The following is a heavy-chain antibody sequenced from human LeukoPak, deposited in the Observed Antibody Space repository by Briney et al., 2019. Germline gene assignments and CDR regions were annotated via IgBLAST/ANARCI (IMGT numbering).Heavy chain of an antibody. V-gene: IGHV7-4-1*02. D-gene: IGHD1-26*01. CDR2: INTNTGNP. CDR1: GYTFTKYL. Sequence: ASVKVSCKASGYTFTKYLMNWVRQAPGQGLEWMGWINTNTGNPTYAQGFTGRFVFSLDTSVSTAYLQISSLKAEDTAVYYCATHSGNYAPDYWGQGTLVTVSS. J-gene: IGHJ4*02. CDR3: ATHSGNYAPDY.